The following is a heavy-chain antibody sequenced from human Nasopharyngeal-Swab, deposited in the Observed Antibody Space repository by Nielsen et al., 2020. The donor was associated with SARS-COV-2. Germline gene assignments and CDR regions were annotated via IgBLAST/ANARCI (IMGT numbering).Heavy chain of an antibody. CDR1: GYSFTSYW. CDR2: IDPSDSYT. CDR3: ARLSEYYDSSGPYTMDV. J-gene: IGHJ6*02. D-gene: IGHD3-22*01. Sequence: GESLKISCKGSGYSFTSYWISWVRQMPGKGLEWMGRIDPSDSYTNYSPSFQGHVTISADKSISTAYLQWSSLKASDTAMYYCARLSEYYDSSGPYTMDVWGQGTTVTVSS. V-gene: IGHV5-10-1*01.